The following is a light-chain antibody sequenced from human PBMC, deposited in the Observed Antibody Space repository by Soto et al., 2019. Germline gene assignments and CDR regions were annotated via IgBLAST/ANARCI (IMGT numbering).Light chain of an antibody. J-gene: IGKJ1*01. V-gene: IGKV3-11*01. CDR2: DSV. Sequence: EIVLTQSPAILSVSPGERATLSCRASQSISRSLAWYQQKHGQPPRLLIFDSVTRAPGIPSRFIGSGSGTDFTLIISSLEPEDFAVYYCQQGSTWPWTFGQGTKVDIK. CDR3: QQGSTWPWT. CDR1: QSISRS.